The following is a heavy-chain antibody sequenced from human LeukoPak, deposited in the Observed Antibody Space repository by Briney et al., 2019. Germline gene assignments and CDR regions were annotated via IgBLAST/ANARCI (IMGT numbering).Heavy chain of an antibody. Sequence: PGGSLRLSCAASGFTVSSNYMSWVRQAPGKGLEWVAVISYDGSNKYYADSVKGRFTISRDNSKNTLYLQMNSLRAEDTAVYYCAKDLWRCSSGWYCYYGMDVWGQGTTVTVSS. V-gene: IGHV3-30*18. J-gene: IGHJ6*02. CDR1: GFTVSSNY. CDR2: ISYDGSNK. D-gene: IGHD6-19*01. CDR3: AKDLWRCSSGWYCYYGMDV.